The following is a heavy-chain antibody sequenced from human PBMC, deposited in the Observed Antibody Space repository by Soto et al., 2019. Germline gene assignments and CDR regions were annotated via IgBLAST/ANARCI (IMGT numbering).Heavy chain of an antibody. CDR2: IATSSSAI. CDR1: GLTFSISS. V-gene: IGHV3-48*01. J-gene: IGHJ3*01. D-gene: IGHD1-1*01. CDR3: ASPTYGTGSFDV. Sequence: EVKLVESGGGLVQPGGSLRLSCVASGLTFSISSMNWVRQAPGKGLEWVSYIATSSSAIYYADSLRGRFTISRDDAKNSLYLQMNSLSAEDTAVYYCASPTYGTGSFDVWGQGTMVTVSS.